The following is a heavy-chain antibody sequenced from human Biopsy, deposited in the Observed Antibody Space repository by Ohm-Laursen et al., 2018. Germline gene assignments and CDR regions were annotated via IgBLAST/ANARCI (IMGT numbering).Heavy chain of an antibody. J-gene: IGHJ4*02. Sequence: SSVKVSCKVSGYTLTELSIHWVRQTGGKGLEWMGGFDREERKTVYAEKFQGRVTMTEDTSTDTVYMEVTSLRSDDTAVYYCATEPYYDTRVYYNVRPFDFWGQGTLVTVSS. V-gene: IGHV1-24*01. D-gene: IGHD3-22*01. CDR1: GYTLTELS. CDR2: FDREERKT. CDR3: ATEPYYDTRVYYNVRPFDF.